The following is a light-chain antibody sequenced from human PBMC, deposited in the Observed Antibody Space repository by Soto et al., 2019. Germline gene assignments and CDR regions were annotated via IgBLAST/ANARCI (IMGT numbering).Light chain of an antibody. J-gene: IGKJ5*01. V-gene: IGKV3-15*01. CDR1: QSVSSN. CDR2: GAS. CDR3: QQRSSWPS. Sequence: EIVMTQSPATLSVSPGERATLSFRASQSVSSNLAWYQQKPGQAPRLLIYGASTRATGIPARFSGSGSGTEFTLTISSLQSEDFAVYHCQQRSSWPSFGQGTRLEIK.